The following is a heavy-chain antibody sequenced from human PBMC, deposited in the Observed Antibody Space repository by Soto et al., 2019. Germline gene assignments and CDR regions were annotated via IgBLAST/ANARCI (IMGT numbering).Heavy chain of an antibody. CDR2: ISYDGSNK. D-gene: IGHD2-2*01. Sequence: PGGSLRLSCAASGFTFSSYAMHWVRQAPGKGLGWVAIISYDGSNKYYADSVKGRFTISRDNSKNTLYLQMNSLRAEDTAVYYCARARIVVVPAAPVDYWGQGTLVTVSS. J-gene: IGHJ4*02. CDR3: ARARIVVVPAAPVDY. CDR1: GFTFSSYA. V-gene: IGHV3-30-3*01.